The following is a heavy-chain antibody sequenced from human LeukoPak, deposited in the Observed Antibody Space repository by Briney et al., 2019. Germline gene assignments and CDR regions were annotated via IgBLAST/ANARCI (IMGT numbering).Heavy chain of an antibody. Sequence: SETLSLTCAVYGGSFSGYYWSWIRQPPGEGLEWIGEINHSGSTNYNPSLKSRVTISVDTSKNQFSLKMTSVTAADSAIYFCARMPVPIHDAFDIWGQGTAVMVSS. D-gene: IGHD2-2*01. CDR3: ARMPVPIHDAFDI. CDR2: INHSGST. J-gene: IGHJ3*02. V-gene: IGHV4-34*01. CDR1: GGSFSGYY.